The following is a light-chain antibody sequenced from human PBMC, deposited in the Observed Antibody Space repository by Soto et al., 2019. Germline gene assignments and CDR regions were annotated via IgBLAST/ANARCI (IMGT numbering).Light chain of an antibody. CDR1: GSDIGDYKY. Sequence: QSALTQPASVSGSPGPSITISCTGTGSDIGDYKYVSWYQQRPGKAPKLMIYEVSNRPSGVSNRFSGSKSGNTASLTISGLQADDEADYYCSSYRSTNTPYVFGTGTKVTVL. CDR3: SSYRSTNTPYV. CDR2: EVS. V-gene: IGLV2-14*01. J-gene: IGLJ1*01.